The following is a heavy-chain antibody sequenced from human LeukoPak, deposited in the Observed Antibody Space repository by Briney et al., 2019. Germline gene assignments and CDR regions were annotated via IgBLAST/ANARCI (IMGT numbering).Heavy chain of an antibody. Sequence: ASVKVSCKASGGTFSSYAISWVRQAPGQGLEWMGRIIPILGIANYAQKFQGRVTITADKSTSTAYMELSSLRSEDTAVYYCASPAPYSSSWYAEYFQHWGQGTLVTVSS. CDR2: IIPILGIA. CDR3: ASPAPYSSSWYAEYFQH. D-gene: IGHD6-13*01. CDR1: GGTFSSYA. J-gene: IGHJ1*01. V-gene: IGHV1-69*04.